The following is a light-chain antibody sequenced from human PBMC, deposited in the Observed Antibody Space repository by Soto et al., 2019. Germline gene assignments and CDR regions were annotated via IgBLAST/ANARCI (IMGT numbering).Light chain of an antibody. CDR2: GAS. CDR3: QQYNSWPPLT. V-gene: IGKV3-15*01. Sequence: IVMTQSPDTLSVSPGDRATLSCRASQTVSTNLAWYQQKPGQAPRLLIYGASTRATGVPDRFSGSGSRTEFTLTISSLQSEDFAVYYCQQYNSWPPLTFGQGTKVDIK. CDR1: QTVSTN. J-gene: IGKJ1*01.